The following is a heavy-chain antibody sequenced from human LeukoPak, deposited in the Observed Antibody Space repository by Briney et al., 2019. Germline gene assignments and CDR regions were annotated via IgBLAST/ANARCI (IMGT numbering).Heavy chain of an antibody. D-gene: IGHD6-19*01. CDR1: GFTFSSYA. CDR3: ARAQQWLVPHDY. V-gene: IGHV3-30-3*01. Sequence: GGSLRLSCAASGFTFSSYAMHWVRQAPGKGLEWVAVISYDGSNKYYADSVKGRFTISRDNSKNTLYLQMNSLRAEDTAVYYCARAQQWLVPHDYWGQGTLVTVSS. CDR2: ISYDGSNK. J-gene: IGHJ4*02.